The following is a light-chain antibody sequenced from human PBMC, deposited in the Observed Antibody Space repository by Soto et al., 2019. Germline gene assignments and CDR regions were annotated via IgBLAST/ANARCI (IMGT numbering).Light chain of an antibody. Sequence: QSALTQPASVSGSPGQSITIFCTGTSSDVGGYNYVSWYQQHPGKAPKLMVYDVRYRPTGVSNRFSGSKSGNTASLTISGLQAEDEADYYCSSYTSSSTPAFGGGTKLTVL. J-gene: IGLJ2*01. V-gene: IGLV2-14*03. CDR2: DVR. CDR1: SSDVGGYNY. CDR3: SSYTSSSTPA.